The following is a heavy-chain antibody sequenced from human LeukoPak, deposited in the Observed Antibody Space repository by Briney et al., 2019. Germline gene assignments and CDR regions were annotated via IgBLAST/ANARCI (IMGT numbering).Heavy chain of an antibody. CDR3: ARGARYYDFWSGYGPIAY. Sequence: ASVKVSCKASGYTFTSYGISWVRQAPGQGLEWMGWISAYNGNTNYTQKLQGRVTMTTDTSTSTAYMELRSLRSDDTAVYYCARGARYYDFWSGYGPIAYWGQGTLVTVSS. CDR1: GYTFTSYG. D-gene: IGHD3-3*01. V-gene: IGHV1-18*01. CDR2: ISAYNGNT. J-gene: IGHJ4*02.